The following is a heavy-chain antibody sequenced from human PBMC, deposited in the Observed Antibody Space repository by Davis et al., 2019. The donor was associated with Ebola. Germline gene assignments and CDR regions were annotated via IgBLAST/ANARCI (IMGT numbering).Heavy chain of an antibody. D-gene: IGHD6-13*01. CDR1: GFTFSGSA. Sequence: PGGSLRLSCAASGFTFSGSAMHWVRQASGKGLEWVGRIRSKANSYATAYAASVKGRFTISRDDSKNTAYLQMNSLRAEDTAVYYCARIAAAEGSPDVWGQGTTVTVSS. CDR2: IRSKANSYAT. CDR3: ARIAAAEGSPDV. J-gene: IGHJ6*02. V-gene: IGHV3-73*01.